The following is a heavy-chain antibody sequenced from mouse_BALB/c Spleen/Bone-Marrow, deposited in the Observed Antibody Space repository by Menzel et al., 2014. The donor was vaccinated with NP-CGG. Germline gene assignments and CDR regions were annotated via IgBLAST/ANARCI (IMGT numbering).Heavy chain of an antibody. V-gene: IGHV1-80*01. CDR2: IYPGDGDT. Sequence: VQLQESGAELVRPGSSVKISCKASGYAFSSYWMNWVKQRPRQGLEWIGQIYPGDGDTNYNGKFKGKATLTADKSSSTAYMQLSSLTSEDSAVYFCARSELGRYYAMDYWGQGTSVTVSS. J-gene: IGHJ4*01. CDR3: ARSELGRYYAMDY. CDR1: GYAFSSYW. D-gene: IGHD4-1*01.